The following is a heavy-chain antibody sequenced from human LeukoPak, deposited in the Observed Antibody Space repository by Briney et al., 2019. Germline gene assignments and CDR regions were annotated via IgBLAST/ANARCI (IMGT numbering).Heavy chain of an antibody. Sequence: GGSLRVSCTASGFTFSNNAMSWVRQAPGKGLEWVGRIKSKTDGATTEYAAPVKGRFTISRDDSKNTLYLQMNSLKTEDTALYNCTTIGSSRYYYYFDYWGQGSLVTVSS. CDR2: IKSKTDGATT. D-gene: IGHD3-22*01. CDR1: GFTFSNNA. V-gene: IGHV3-15*01. CDR3: TTIGSSRYYYYFDY. J-gene: IGHJ4*02.